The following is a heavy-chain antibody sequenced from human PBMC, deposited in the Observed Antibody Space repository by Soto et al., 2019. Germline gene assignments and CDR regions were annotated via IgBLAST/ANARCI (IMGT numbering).Heavy chain of an antibody. D-gene: IGHD1-26*01. CDR3: ARGEHYYYYGMDV. V-gene: IGHV1-69*13. Sequence: SVKVSCKASGGTFSIYAISCVLQSPVQGLDWMGGIIPIFGTANYAQKFQGRVTITADESTSTAYMELSSLRSEDTAVYYCARGEHYYYYGMDVWGQGTTVTVSS. CDR1: GGTFSIYA. CDR2: IIPIFGTA. J-gene: IGHJ6*02.